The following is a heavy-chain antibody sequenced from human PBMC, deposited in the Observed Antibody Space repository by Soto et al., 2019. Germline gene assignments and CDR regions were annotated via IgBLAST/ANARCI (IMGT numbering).Heavy chain of an antibody. CDR1: GFSLSTSGVG. CDR3: AHRTYYYDSSGYPNYYFDY. Sequence: QITLKESCPTLVKPTQTLTLTCTFSGFSLSTSGVGVGWIRQPPGKALEWLALIYWNDDKRYSPSLKSRLTITKDTSKNQVVLTMTNMDPVDTATYYCAHRTYYYDSSGYPNYYFDYWGQGTLVTVSS. CDR2: IYWNDDK. J-gene: IGHJ4*02. D-gene: IGHD3-22*01. V-gene: IGHV2-5*01.